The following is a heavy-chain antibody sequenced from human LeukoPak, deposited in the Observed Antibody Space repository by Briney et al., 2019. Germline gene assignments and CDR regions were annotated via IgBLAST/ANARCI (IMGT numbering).Heavy chain of an antibody. D-gene: IGHD2-2*01. CDR2: INPNSGGT. CDR3: ARGGYCSSTSCYGAYYYYYYMDV. J-gene: IGHJ6*03. Sequence: GASVKVSCKASGYTFTGYYMHWVRQAPGQGLEWMGWINPNSGGTNYAQKFQGRVTMTRDTSISTAYMELSRLRCDDTAVYYCARGGYCSSTSCYGAYYYYYYMDVWGKGTTVTVSS. V-gene: IGHV1-2*02. CDR1: GYTFTGYY.